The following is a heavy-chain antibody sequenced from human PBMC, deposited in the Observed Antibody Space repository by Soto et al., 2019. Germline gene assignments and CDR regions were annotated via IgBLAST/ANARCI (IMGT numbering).Heavy chain of an antibody. J-gene: IGHJ4*02. CDR1: GFTFSSYS. Sequence: EVQLVESGGGLVKPGGSLRLSCAASGFTFSSYSMNWVRQAPGKGLEWVSSISSSSSYIYYADPVKGRLTISRDNAKNSLYLQMNSLRAEDTDVYYCARDQPGYSYGYGLGYWGQGTLVTVSS. CDR3: ARDQPGYSYGYGLGY. CDR2: ISSSSSYI. V-gene: IGHV3-21*01. D-gene: IGHD5-18*01.